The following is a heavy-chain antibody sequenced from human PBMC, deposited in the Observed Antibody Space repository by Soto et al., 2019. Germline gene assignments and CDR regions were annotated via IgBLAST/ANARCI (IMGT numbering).Heavy chain of an antibody. D-gene: IGHD3-10*01. CDR3: ARGELLLWFGELLDYYGMDV. V-gene: IGHV4-34*01. CDR1: GGSFSGYY. CDR2: INHSGST. Sequence: TLSLTCAVYGGSFSGYYWSWIRQPPGKGLEWIGEINHSGSTNYNPSLKSRVTISVDTSKNQFSLKLSSVTAADTAVYYCARGELLLWFGELLDYYGMDVWGQGTTVTVSS. J-gene: IGHJ6*02.